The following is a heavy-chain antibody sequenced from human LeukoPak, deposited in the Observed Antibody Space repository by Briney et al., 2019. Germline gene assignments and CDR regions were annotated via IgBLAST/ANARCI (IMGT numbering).Heavy chain of an antibody. CDR1: GFTFSSYA. Sequence: GGSLRLSCAASGFTFSSYAMSWVRQAPGKGLEGVSAISGSGGSTYYADSVKGRFTISRDNSKNTLYLQMNSLRAEDTAVYYCANLKVVADAFDIWGQGTMVAVSS. D-gene: IGHD2-15*01. V-gene: IGHV3-23*01. CDR3: ANLKVVADAFDI. J-gene: IGHJ3*02. CDR2: ISGSGGST.